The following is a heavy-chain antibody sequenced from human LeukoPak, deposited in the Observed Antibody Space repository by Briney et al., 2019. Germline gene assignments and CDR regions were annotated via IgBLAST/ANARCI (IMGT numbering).Heavy chain of an antibody. D-gene: IGHD3-22*01. CDR3: ARDSYYDSSGTDAFDI. CDR2: ISSSSSYI. J-gene: IGHJ3*02. CDR1: GFTFSSYS. Sequence: GGSLRLSCAVSGFTFSSYSMNWVRQAPGKGLEWVSSISSSSSYIYYADSVKGRFTISRDNAKNSLYLQMNSLRAEDTAVYYCARDSYYDSSGTDAFDIWGQGTMVTVSS. V-gene: IGHV3-21*01.